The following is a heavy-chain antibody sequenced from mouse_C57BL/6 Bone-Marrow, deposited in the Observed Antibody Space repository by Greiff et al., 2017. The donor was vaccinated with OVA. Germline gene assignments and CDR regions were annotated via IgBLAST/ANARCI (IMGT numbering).Heavy chain of an antibody. CDR1: GYTFTSYG. CDR2: IYPRSGNT. D-gene: IGHD2-3*01. V-gene: IGHV1-81*01. Sequence: VKLQQSGAELARPGASVKLSCKASGYTFTSYGISWVKQRTGQGLEWIGEIYPRSGNTYYNEKFKGKATLTADKSSSTAYMELRILTSEDSAVYFCARFNDLYYFDYWGQGTTLTVSS. J-gene: IGHJ2*01. CDR3: ARFNDLYYFDY.